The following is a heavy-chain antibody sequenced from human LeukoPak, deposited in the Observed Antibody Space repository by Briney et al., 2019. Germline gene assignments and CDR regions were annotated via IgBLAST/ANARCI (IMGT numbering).Heavy chain of an antibody. CDR2: ISGSGGST. CDR1: GFTFSSYA. Sequence: GGSLRLSCAASGFTFSSYAMSWVRQAPGKGPEWVSAISGSGGSTYYADSVKGRFTISRDNSKNTLYLQMNSLRAEDTAVYYCAKDRGSGSYYHYWGQGTLVTVSS. V-gene: IGHV3-23*01. CDR3: AKDRGSGSYYHY. D-gene: IGHD3-10*01. J-gene: IGHJ4*02.